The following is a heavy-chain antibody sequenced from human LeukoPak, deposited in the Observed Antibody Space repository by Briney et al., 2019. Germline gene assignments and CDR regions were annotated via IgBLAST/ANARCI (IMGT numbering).Heavy chain of an antibody. D-gene: IGHD3-10*01. CDR1: GYTFTGYY. CDR2: INPNSGGT. J-gene: IGHJ4*02. Sequence: ASVKISCKASGYTFTGYYMHWVRHAPGQGLEWMGWINPNSGGTNYAQKFQGRVTMTRDTSISTAYMELRRLRSDVTAVYYCARYSSWFPNDYWGQGTLVTVSS. V-gene: IGHV1-2*02. CDR3: ARYSSWFPNDY.